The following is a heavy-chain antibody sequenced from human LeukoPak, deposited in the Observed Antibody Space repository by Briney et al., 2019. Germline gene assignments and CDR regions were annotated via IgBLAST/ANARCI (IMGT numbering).Heavy chain of an antibody. CDR2: ISISRSDI. J-gene: IGHJ4*02. Sequence: AGGCLRLSCAASGVTFRGYSMNWGRQAPGGGGEWVSCISISRSDIYYTHSPKGRFTISRDTAKNSLYLKMNSLSAEDTAGYFCARDAAYYSLVVAAHNDYWGQGTLVTVSS. V-gene: IGHV3-21*01. CDR3: ARDAAYYSLVVAAHNDY. CDR1: GVTFRGYS. D-gene: IGHD2-15*01.